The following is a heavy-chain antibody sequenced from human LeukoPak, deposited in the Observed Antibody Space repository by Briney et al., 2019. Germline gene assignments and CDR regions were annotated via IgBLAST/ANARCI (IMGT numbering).Heavy chain of an antibody. CDR3: ARFYGGSALDN. V-gene: IGHV3-74*03. Sequence: GSLRLSCSASGFPFSAYWMHWVRPAPGKGLVWVSRINSDGFSIAYADSVKGRFTISRDNAKNTLYLHMNSLRAEDTAVYYCARFYGGSALDNWGQGTMVTVSS. J-gene: IGHJ3*02. CDR2: INSDGFSI. D-gene: IGHD3-16*01. CDR1: GFPFSAYW.